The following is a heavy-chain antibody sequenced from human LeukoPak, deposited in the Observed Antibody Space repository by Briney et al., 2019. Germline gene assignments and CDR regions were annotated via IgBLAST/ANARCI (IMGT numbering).Heavy chain of an antibody. CDR3: ARASSGSYYPDWYFDL. J-gene: IGHJ2*01. Sequence: SQTLSLTCAISGDSVSSNSAAWNWIRQSPSRGLEWLGRTHYRSKWYNDYAVSVKSRITINPDTSKNQFSLQLNSVTPEDTAVYYCARASSGSYYPDWYFDLWGRGTLVTVSS. V-gene: IGHV6-1*01. D-gene: IGHD1-26*01. CDR1: GDSVSSNSAA. CDR2: THYRSKWYN.